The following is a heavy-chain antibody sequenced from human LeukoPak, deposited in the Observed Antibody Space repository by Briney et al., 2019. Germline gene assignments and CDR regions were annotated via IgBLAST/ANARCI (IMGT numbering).Heavy chain of an antibody. Sequence: PGGSLRLSCVASGFTFNKYAMNWVRQPTGKGLEWVSAIIGSGSTTYYADSVKGRFTISRDNSKNTLYLQMNTLRPEDTAVCYCARGPLAYCSGDCYPLGYWGQGTLVTVSS. CDR2: IIGSGSTT. CDR3: ARGPLAYCSGDCYPLGY. CDR1: GFTFNKYA. D-gene: IGHD2-21*02. V-gene: IGHV3-23*01. J-gene: IGHJ4*02.